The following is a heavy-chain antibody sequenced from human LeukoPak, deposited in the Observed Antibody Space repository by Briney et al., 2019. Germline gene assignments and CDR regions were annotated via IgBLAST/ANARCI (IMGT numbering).Heavy chain of an antibody. CDR1: GFTFSSYA. J-gene: IGHJ4*02. CDR2: ISYDGSNK. Sequence: PGGSLRLSCAASGFTFSSYAMSWVRQAPGKGLEWVAVISYDGSNKYYADSVKGRFTISRDNSKNTLYLQMNSLRAEDTAVYYCQCPMIVTDHSGELATVDYWGQGTLVTVSS. V-gene: IGHV3-30*03. CDR3: QCPMIVTDHSGELATVDY. D-gene: IGHD3-22*01.